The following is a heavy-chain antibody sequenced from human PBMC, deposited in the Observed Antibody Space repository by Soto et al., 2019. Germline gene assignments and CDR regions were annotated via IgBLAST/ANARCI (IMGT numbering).Heavy chain of an antibody. CDR2: INSDGSST. V-gene: IGHV3-74*01. D-gene: IGHD6-19*01. CDR3: AVAVAGPTAIGY. Sequence: EVQLVESGGGLVQPGGSLRLSCAASGFTFSSYWMHWVRQAPGKGLVWVSRINSDGSSTSYADSVKGRFTISRDNAKKTLYLQMNSRRAEDTAGYYCAVAVAGPTAIGYWGQGTLVTVSS. J-gene: IGHJ4*02. CDR1: GFTFSSYW.